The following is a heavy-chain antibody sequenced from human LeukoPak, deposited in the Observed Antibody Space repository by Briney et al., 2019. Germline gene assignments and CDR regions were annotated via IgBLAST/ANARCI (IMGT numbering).Heavy chain of an antibody. D-gene: IGHD3-9*01. CDR2: INHSGST. Sequence: SETLSLTCAVYGGSFSGYYWSWIRQPPGKGLEWIGEINHSGSTNYNPSLKSRVTISVDTSKNQFSLKLSSVTAADTAVYYCARRLLRYLDWYTDYWGQGTLVTVSS. CDR1: GGSFSGYY. J-gene: IGHJ4*02. V-gene: IGHV4-34*01. CDR3: ARRLLRYLDWYTDY.